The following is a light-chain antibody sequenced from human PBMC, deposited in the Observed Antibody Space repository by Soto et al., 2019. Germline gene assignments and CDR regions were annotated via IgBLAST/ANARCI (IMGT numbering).Light chain of an antibody. Sequence: QSVLTQPASVSGSPGQSITISCTGTSSDVGTYNYVSWYQQHPGKAPKVMIYEVTYRPSGVSNRFSGSKSGNTASLTMSGLQAEDEAEYYCSSYTGSSTLYVFGTGTKVTVL. CDR2: EVT. CDR1: SSDVGTYNY. J-gene: IGLJ1*01. V-gene: IGLV2-14*01. CDR3: SSYTGSSTLYV.